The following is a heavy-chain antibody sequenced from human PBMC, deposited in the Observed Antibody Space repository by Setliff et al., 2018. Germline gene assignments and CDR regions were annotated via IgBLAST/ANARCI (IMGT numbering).Heavy chain of an antibody. CDR2: IYTSGST. J-gene: IGHJ6*02. D-gene: IGHD3-3*01. V-gene: IGHV4-61*02. Sequence: SETLSLTCTVSGGSISSGSYYWSWIRQTAGKGLEWIGRIYTSGSTNYNPSLKSRVTISVDTSKNQFSLKLSSVTAADTAVYYCARAFTYYNFWSGYGYGMDVWGQGTTVTVSS. CDR1: GGSISSGSYY. CDR3: ARAFTYYNFWSGYGYGMDV.